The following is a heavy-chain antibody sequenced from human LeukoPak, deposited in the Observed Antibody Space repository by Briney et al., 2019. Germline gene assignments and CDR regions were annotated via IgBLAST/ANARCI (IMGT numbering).Heavy chain of an antibody. CDR1: GGTFSSYA. CDR3: ARDRHWEVQLDY. CDR2: IIPILGIA. V-gene: IGHV1-69*04. J-gene: IGHJ4*02. Sequence: ASVKVSCKASGGTFSSYAISWVRQAPGQGLEWMGRIIPILGIANYAQKFQGRVTITADKSTSTAYMELSSLRSEDTAVYYCARDRHWEVQLDYWGQGTLVTVSP. D-gene: IGHD5-24*01.